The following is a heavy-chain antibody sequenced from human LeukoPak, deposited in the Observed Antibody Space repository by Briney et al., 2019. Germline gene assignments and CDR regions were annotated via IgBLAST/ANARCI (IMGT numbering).Heavy chain of an antibody. J-gene: IGHJ4*02. D-gene: IGHD6-13*01. V-gene: IGHV3-7*01. CDR2: IKQDGSDK. CDR3: ARGGHDETTWYN. Sequence: PGGSLRLSRAAPGFSPSVSCMSWVRQAPGKGLEWVANIKQDGSDKWYVDSVKGRFTISRDNAKNSLYLQMNSLRAEDTALYYSARGGHDETTWYNWGQGTLVTVSS. CDR1: GFSPSVSC.